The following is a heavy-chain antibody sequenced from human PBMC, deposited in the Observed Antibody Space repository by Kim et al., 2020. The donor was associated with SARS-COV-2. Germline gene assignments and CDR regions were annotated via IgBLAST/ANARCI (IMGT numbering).Heavy chain of an antibody. V-gene: IGHV1-18*01. CDR2: ISAYNGNT. Sequence: ASVKVSCKASGYTFTSYGISWVRQAPGQGLEWMGWISAYNGNTNYAQKLQGRVTMTTDTSTSTAYMELRSLRSDDTAVYYCARDARVATIMWRAFDIWGQGTMVTVSS. CDR1: GYTFTSYG. J-gene: IGHJ3*02. D-gene: IGHD5-12*01. CDR3: ARDARVATIMWRAFDI.